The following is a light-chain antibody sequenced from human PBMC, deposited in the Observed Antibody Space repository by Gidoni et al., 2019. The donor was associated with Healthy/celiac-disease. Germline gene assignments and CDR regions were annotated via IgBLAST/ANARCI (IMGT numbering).Light chain of an antibody. Sequence: QSALTQPASVSGSPGQSITISCTGTSSDVGGYNYVSWYQQHQGKAPKLMIYDVSNRPSGVSNRFSGSKSGNTASLTISGLQAEDEADYYCSSYTSSRGVVFGGGTKLTVL. CDR1: SSDVGGYNY. CDR2: DVS. V-gene: IGLV2-14*03. J-gene: IGLJ2*01. CDR3: SSYTSSRGVV.